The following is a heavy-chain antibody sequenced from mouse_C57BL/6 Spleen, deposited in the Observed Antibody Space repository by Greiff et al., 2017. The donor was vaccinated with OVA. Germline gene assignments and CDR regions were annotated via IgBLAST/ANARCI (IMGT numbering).Heavy chain of an antibody. Sequence: VQLQQSGPELVKPGASVKISCKASGYAFSSSWMNWVKQRPGKGLEWIGRIYPGDGDTNYNGKFKGKATLTAGKSSSTAYMQLSSLTSEDSAVYFCARSITTVFDYWGQGTTLTVSS. D-gene: IGHD1-1*01. J-gene: IGHJ2*01. CDR2: IYPGDGDT. CDR3: ARSITTVFDY. V-gene: IGHV1-82*01. CDR1: GYAFSSSW.